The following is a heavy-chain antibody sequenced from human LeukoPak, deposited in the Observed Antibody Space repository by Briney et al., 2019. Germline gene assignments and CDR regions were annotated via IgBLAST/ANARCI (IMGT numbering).Heavy chain of an antibody. J-gene: IGHJ4*02. V-gene: IGHV3-48*04. CDR2: ISSSSSTI. CDR1: GFTFSSYS. D-gene: IGHD3-22*01. Sequence: GGSLRLSCAASGFTFSSYSMNWVRQAPGKGLEWVSYISSSSSTIYYADSVKGRFTISRDNAKNSLYLQMNSLRAEDTAVYYCARDFTYYYDSSGYLWGQGTLVTVSS. CDR3: ARDFTYYYDSSGYL.